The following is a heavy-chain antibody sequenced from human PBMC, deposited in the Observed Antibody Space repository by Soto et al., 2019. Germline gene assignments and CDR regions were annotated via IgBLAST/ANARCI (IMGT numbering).Heavy chain of an antibody. CDR2: MNPNSGNT. CDR3: ARGANYDFWSGYPYYYYYYMDV. CDR1: GYTFTSYD. J-gene: IGHJ6*03. Sequence: QVQLVQSGAEVKKPGASVKVSCKASGYTFTSYDINWVRQATGQGLEWMGWMNPNSGNTGYAQKSQGRVTMTRNTSISTAYMELSSLRSEDTAVYYCARGANYDFWSGYPYYYYYYMDVWGKGTTVTVSS. D-gene: IGHD3-3*01. V-gene: IGHV1-8*01.